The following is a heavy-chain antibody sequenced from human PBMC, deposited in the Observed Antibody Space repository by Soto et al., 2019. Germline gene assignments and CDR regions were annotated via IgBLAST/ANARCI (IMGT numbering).Heavy chain of an antibody. Sequence: QVQLVQSGAEVKKPGSSVKVSCKASGGTFSSYAISWVRQAPGQGREWMGGIIPIFGTANYAQKVQGRVTITADESTSTAYMELSSLRSEDTGVYYCARANKPYRYNWNFVLGYWGQGTLVTVSS. D-gene: IGHD1-7*01. J-gene: IGHJ4*02. CDR1: GGTFSSYA. CDR3: ARANKPYRYNWNFVLGY. CDR2: IIPIFGTA. V-gene: IGHV1-69*01.